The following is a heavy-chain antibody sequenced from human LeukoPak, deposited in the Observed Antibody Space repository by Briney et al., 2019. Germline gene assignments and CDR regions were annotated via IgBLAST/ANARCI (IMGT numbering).Heavy chain of an antibody. CDR3: TRRPNLWWRTHGGNWYFDL. J-gene: IGHJ2*01. D-gene: IGHD2-21*01. CDR2: IYYSGST. CDR1: GDSISSYY. Sequence: PSETLSLTCTVSGDSISSYYCSWIRQPPGKGLEWIGYIYYSGSTSYNPSLKSRVTISLDTSNNQFSLKLRSVTAADTAVYYCTRRPNLWWRTHGGNWYFDLWGRGTLVTVSS. V-gene: IGHV4-59*01.